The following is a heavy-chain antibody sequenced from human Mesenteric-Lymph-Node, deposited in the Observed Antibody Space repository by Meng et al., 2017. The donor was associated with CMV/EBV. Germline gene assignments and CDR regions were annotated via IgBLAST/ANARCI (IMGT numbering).Heavy chain of an antibody. V-gene: IGHV3-15*01. CDR1: GFTFSNAW. D-gene: IGHD1-26*01. CDR2: IKSKTDGGTT. Sequence: GGSLRLSCAASGFTFSNAWMSWVRQAPGKGLEWVGRIKSKTDGGTTDYAAPVKGRFTISRDDSKNTLYLQMNSLKTEDTATYYCTLFRKWEHAFDIWGQGTMVTVSS. CDR3: TLFRKWEHAFDI. J-gene: IGHJ3*02.